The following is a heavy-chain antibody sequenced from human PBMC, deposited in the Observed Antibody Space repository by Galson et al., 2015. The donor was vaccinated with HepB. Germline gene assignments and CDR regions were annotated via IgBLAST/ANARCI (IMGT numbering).Heavy chain of an antibody. Sequence: ETLSLTCTVSGGSISSYYWSWIRQPPGKGLEWIGYIYYSGSTNYNPSLKSRVTISVDTSKNQFSLKLSSVTAADTAVYYCARSTGEGDDAFDIWGQGTMVTVSS. CDR1: GGSISSYY. CDR3: ARSTGEGDDAFDI. D-gene: IGHD7-27*01. V-gene: IGHV4-59*08. J-gene: IGHJ3*02. CDR2: IYYSGST.